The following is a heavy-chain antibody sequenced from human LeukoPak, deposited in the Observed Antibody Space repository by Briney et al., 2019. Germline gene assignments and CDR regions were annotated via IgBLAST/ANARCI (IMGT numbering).Heavy chain of an antibody. V-gene: IGHV1-18*01. CDR3: ARGIRSPLFDY. CDR1: GDVFTDYG. CDR2: IKTYNGDK. Sequence: GGSLKVACTAAGDVFTDYGVRGVQQAGRQALAAMGWIKTYNGDKKCAQKLPGRVTMTTDPSTSTAFMELRSLRSDDSAVYYCARGIRSPLFDYWGLGTLVPVSP. J-gene: IGHJ4*02. D-gene: IGHD3-16*01.